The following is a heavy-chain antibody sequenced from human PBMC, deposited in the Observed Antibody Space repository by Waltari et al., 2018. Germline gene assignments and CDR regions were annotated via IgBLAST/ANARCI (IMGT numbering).Heavy chain of an antibody. J-gene: IGHJ6*02. CDR1: GFTFSGYN. CDR2: ISNDGSSI. V-gene: IGHV3-30*04. CDR3: ARGDYGMDV. Sequence: GGSLRLSCAASGFTFSGYNMYWVRQAPGKGLEWVTLISNDGSSIHYADSVKARFFISRDNSKNALYLQLNSLRTDDTAVYYCARGDYGMDVWGQGTTVTVSS.